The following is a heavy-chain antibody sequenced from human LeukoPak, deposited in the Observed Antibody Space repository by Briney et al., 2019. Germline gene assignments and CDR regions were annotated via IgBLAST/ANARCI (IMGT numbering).Heavy chain of an antibody. CDR3: ARDPGDIAVASAYFDY. V-gene: IGHV3-30*02. Sequence: GGSLRLSCAASGFIFSNYGIHWVRQAPGKGLQWVAFIRYDGSEKYYVDSVKGRFTISRDNSKNTLYLQMNSLRDEDTAVYYCARDPGDIAVASAYFDYWGQGTLVTVPS. D-gene: IGHD6-19*01. J-gene: IGHJ4*02. CDR2: IRYDGSEK. CDR1: GFIFSNYG.